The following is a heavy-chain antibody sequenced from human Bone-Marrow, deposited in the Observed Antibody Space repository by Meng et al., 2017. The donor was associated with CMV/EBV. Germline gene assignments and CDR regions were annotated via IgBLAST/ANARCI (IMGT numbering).Heavy chain of an antibody. D-gene: IGHD6-19*01. Sequence: GESLKISCAASGFTFSSYSMNWVRQAPGKGLEWVSTIFGRGDTTYYAESVKGRFTISRDNSKNTLYLQMNSLRAEDTAIYYCAKSIAVAGAYIDYWGQGKLVTVSS. CDR3: AKSIAVAGAYIDY. CDR1: GFTFSSYS. V-gene: IGHV3-23*01. J-gene: IGHJ4*02. CDR2: IFGRGDTT.